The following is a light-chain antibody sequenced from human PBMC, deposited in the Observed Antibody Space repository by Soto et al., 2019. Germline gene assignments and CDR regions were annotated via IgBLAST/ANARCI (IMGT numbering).Light chain of an antibody. V-gene: IGKV1-39*01. CDR2: DAS. J-gene: IGKJ1*01. CDR3: QQSYVTPRT. Sequence: DIQMTQSPSSMSASVGDRVTITCRASPNIRNFLNWYQQRLGKALKLLIYDASEVYSGVTSRFSVSGSVTEFTLTISSLQPEDFATYYCQQSYVTPRTFGPGTKVDIK. CDR1: PNIRNF.